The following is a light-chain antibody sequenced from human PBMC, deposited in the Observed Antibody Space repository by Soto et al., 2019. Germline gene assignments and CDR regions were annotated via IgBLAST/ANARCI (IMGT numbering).Light chain of an antibody. J-gene: IGKJ2*01. V-gene: IGKV3-11*01. CDR1: QSVSNY. CDR2: GAS. CDR3: QQGSNGAT. Sequence: EIMLTQSPATLSLSPGERATLSCRASQSVSNYLAWYQQKPGQAPRLLIYGASNRATGIPARFSGSGSGTDFTLTISSLEPEDFAVYYCQQGSNGATFGQGTKLEIK.